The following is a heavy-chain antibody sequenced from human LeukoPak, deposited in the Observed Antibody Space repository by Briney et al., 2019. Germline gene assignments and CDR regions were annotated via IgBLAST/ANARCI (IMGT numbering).Heavy chain of an antibody. CDR3: AGVGRGYDSSGYPFDY. D-gene: IGHD3-22*01. V-gene: IGHV3-7*01. CDR2: IKQDGSEK. Sequence: GGSLRLSCAASGFTFSSYWMSWVRQAPGKGLEWVANIKQDGSEKYYVDSVKGRFTISRDNAKNSLYLQMNSLRAEDTAVYYCAGVGRGYDSSGYPFDYWGQGTLVTVSS. J-gene: IGHJ4*02. CDR1: GFTFSSYW.